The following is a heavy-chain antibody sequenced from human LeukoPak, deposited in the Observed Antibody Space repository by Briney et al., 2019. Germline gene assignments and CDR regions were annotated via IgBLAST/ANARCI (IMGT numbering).Heavy chain of an antibody. D-gene: IGHD1-26*01. CDR1: GFTFSSYA. V-gene: IGHV3-23*01. CDR2: ISGSGGST. J-gene: IGHJ4*02. Sequence: GGSLRLSCAASGFTFSSYAMSWVRQAPGKGLEWVSAISGSGGSTYYADSVKGRLTISRDNSKNTLYLQMNSLRAEDTAVYYCARMRYSGSYYDRDYFDYWGQGTLVTVSS. CDR3: ARMRYSGSYYDRDYFDY.